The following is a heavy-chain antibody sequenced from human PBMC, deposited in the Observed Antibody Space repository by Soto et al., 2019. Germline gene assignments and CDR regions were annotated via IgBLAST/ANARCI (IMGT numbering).Heavy chain of an antibody. D-gene: IGHD2-8*01. CDR1: GGSILNGGHY. J-gene: IGHJ4*02. V-gene: IGHV4-31*03. CDR3: ERDKYVGMLDF. CDR2: IFFSGNT. Sequence: SETLSLTCTVSGGSILNGGHYWTWIRQHPGKGLEWIGKIFFSGNTHYNPALKSRLTFSVDTTKNQFSLKLTSVTAADTAIYYCERDKYVGMLDFWGPGTLVTVSS.